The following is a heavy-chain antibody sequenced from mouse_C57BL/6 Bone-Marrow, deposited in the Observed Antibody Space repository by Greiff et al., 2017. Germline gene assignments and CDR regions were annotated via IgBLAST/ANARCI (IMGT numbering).Heavy chain of an antibody. J-gene: IGHJ4*01. Sequence: EVKLVESGGDLVKPGGSLKLSCAASGFTFSSYGMSWVRQTPDKRLEWVATISSGGSYTYYPDSVKGRFTIPRDNAKNTLYLQMSSLKSEDTAMYYCARHGNYVPYYAMDYWGQGTSVTVSS. CDR1: GFTFSSYG. V-gene: IGHV5-6*01. CDR3: ARHGNYVPYYAMDY. CDR2: ISSGGSYT. D-gene: IGHD1-1*01.